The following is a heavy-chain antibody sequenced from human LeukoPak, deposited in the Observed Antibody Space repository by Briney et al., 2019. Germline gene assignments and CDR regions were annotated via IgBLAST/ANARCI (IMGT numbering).Heavy chain of an antibody. CDR3: ARHQYLVANDFWSGYYRPFDY. Sequence: TSETLSLTCTVSGGSISSSSYYWGWIRQPPGKGLEWIGSIYYSGSTYYNPSLKSRVTISVDTSKNQFSLKLSSVTAADTAVYYCARHQYLVANDFWSGYYRPFDYWGQGTLVTVSS. J-gene: IGHJ4*02. D-gene: IGHD3-3*01. CDR2: IYYSGST. V-gene: IGHV4-39*01. CDR1: GGSISSSSYY.